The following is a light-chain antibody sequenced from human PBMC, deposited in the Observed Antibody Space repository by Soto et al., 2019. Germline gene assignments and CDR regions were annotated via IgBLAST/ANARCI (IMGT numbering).Light chain of an antibody. CDR1: DTIYTW. V-gene: IGKV1-5*03. J-gene: IGKJ1*01. CDR3: QQYKSFPWT. CDR2: AAS. Sequence: DTQMTQSPSTLSASIGDRVTITCRASDTIYTWLAWYQQKPGKAPNLLIYAASTLKTGVPLRFAGSRSGTEFTLTISSLQPDDFATYHCQQYKSFPWTFGQGTKVEIK.